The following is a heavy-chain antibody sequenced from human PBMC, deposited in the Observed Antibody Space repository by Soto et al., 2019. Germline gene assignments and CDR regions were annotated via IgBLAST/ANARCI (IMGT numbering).Heavy chain of an antibody. Sequence: SQTLSLTCAIFGDSVSSNSAAWNWIRQSPSRGLEWLGRTYYRSKWYNDYAVSVKSRITINPDTSKNQFSLQLNSVTPEDTAVYYCARDETKYYDYIWGSYRYTGYAFDIWGQGTMVTVSS. CDR2: TYYRSKWYN. J-gene: IGHJ3*02. V-gene: IGHV6-1*01. D-gene: IGHD3-16*02. CDR3: ARDETKYYDYIWGSYRYTGYAFDI. CDR1: GDSVSSNSAA.